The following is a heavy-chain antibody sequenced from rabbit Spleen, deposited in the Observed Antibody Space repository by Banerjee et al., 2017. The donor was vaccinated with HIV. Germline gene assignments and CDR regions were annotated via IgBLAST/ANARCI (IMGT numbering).Heavy chain of an antibody. CDR3: ARDLVAVIGWNFNL. V-gene: IGHV1S40*01. CDR2: ISAGSSGST. J-gene: IGHJ4*01. CDR1: GFSFSSSYY. Sequence: QSLEESGGDLVKPGASLTLTCTASGFSFSSSYYMCWVRQAPGKGLEWIACISAGSSGSTYYASWAKGRFTMSRTSSTTVTLQMTSLTAADTATYFCARDLVAVIGWNFNLWGPGTLVTVS. D-gene: IGHD1-1*01.